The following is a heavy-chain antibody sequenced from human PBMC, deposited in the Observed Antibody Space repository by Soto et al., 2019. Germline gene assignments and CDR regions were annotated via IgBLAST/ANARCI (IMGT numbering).Heavy chain of an antibody. J-gene: IGHJ5*02. V-gene: IGHV1-69*02. Sequence: QVQLVQSGAEVKKPGSSVKVSCKASGGTFSSYTISWVRQAPGQGLEWMGRIIPILGIANSAQKFQGRVTSTADKSTSTAYMELGSLRSEDTAVYYCARQDIVVVVAATGWFDPWGQGTLVTVSS. CDR1: GGTFSSYT. D-gene: IGHD2-15*01. CDR3: ARQDIVVVVAATGWFDP. CDR2: IIPILGIA.